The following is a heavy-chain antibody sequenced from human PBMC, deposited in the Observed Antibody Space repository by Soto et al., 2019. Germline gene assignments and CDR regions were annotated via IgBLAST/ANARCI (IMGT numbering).Heavy chain of an antibody. CDR2: ITNDGNNE. D-gene: IGHD1-26*01. V-gene: IGHV3-30*18. J-gene: IGHJ6*02. CDR3: AKEGPGGGRHFYYAMDV. Sequence: QMNLVESGGGVGQPGRSLRLSCAASGFVFSDYGMHWVRQAPGKGLEWVALITNDGNNEYYRESVKGRFSISRGRSTNTVDLLMNSLRPEDTGVYYCAKEGPGGGRHFYYAMDVWGQGTTVTVSS. CDR1: GFVFSDYG.